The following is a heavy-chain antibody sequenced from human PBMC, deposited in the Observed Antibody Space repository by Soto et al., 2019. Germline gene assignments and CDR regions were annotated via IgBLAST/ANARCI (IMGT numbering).Heavy chain of an antibody. CDR2: ISGSGDSI. CDR1: GFTFSNYA. J-gene: IGHJ4*02. Sequence: EVQLLESGGDLVQPGGSLRLSCAASGFTFSNYAMSWVRQAPGKGLEWVSLISGSGDSINYADSVKGRFTISRAKSKNTLYLQMNSLTAEDTAVYYCAKRGGFVAFDYWGQGTLVTVSS. CDR3: AKRGGFVAFDY. V-gene: IGHV3-23*01. D-gene: IGHD2-15*01.